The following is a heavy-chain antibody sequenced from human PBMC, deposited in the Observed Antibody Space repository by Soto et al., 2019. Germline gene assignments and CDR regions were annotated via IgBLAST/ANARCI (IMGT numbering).Heavy chain of an antibody. CDR1: GFTFIHYE. Sequence: RGSLRLSCAASGFTFIHYELNFFRHSPWKGLEWISYISNSAYTNYADSVKGRFTISRDNAKNSLYLQMNSLRAEDTAVYYCARGIAVAGTWWFDSWGQGTLVTVSS. CDR3: ARGIAVAGTWWFDS. V-gene: IGHV3-48*03. D-gene: IGHD6-19*01. J-gene: IGHJ5*01. CDR2: ISNSAYT.